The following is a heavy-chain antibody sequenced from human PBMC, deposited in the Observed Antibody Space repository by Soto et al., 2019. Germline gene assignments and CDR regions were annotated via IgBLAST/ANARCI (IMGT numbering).Heavy chain of an antibody. CDR2: IIPVFGTT. CDR1: GGTFKNNG. CDR3: ARENGVAVATIPYYFDY. J-gene: IGHJ4*02. D-gene: IGHD6-19*01. V-gene: IGHV1-69*01. Sequence: QVHLVQSGAEVKKAGSSVKVSCKAPGGTFKNNGISWVRQAPGQGLEWMGGIIPVFGTTNYAQKFQGRLTITADDSTSTVYMELSRLRYDDTAVYYCARENGVAVATIPYYFDYWGQGTLVTVSS.